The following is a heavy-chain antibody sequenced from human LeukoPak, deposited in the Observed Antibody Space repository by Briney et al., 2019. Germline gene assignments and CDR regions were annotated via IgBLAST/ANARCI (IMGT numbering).Heavy chain of an antibody. CDR3: AREMDRSYYYDSSGYYPRRDY. D-gene: IGHD3-22*01. J-gene: IGHJ4*02. CDR1: GFTFSSYS. CDR2: ISSSSSYI. V-gene: IGHV3-21*01. Sequence: GGSLRLSCAASGFTFSSYSMHWVRQAPGKGLEWVSSISSSSSYIYYADSVKGRFTISRDNAKNSLYLQMNSLRAEDTAVYYCAREMDRSYYYDSSGYYPRRDYWGQGTLVTVSS.